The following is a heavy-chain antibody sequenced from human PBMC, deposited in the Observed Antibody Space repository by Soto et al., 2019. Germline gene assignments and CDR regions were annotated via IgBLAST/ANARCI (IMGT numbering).Heavy chain of an antibody. D-gene: IGHD7-27*01. CDR2: IDYTGAT. J-gene: IGHJ4*02. Sequence: TSETLSLTCTVSGGSINNHYWSWIRQPPGKGLEWIGYIDYTGATNYSPSLASRVTISVDTSKNQFSLKLTSLTAADTAIYYCARANWYFEYWGQGIPVTVSS. CDR3: ARANWYFEY. CDR1: GGSINNHY. V-gene: IGHV4-59*11.